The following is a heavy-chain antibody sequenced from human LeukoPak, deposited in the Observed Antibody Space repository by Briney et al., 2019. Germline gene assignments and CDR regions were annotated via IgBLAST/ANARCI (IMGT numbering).Heavy chain of an antibody. Sequence: PSETLSLTCTVSGGSISSYYWSWIRQPPGKGLEWIGNIYYSGSTNHNPSLKSRVTISVDSSRNQFSLKLSSVTAADTAVYYCSRENGAFSPFGYWGQGTLVTVLS. V-gene: IGHV4-59*01. CDR1: GGSISSYY. J-gene: IGHJ4*02. D-gene: IGHD2-8*01. CDR2: IYYSGST. CDR3: SRENGAFSPFGY.